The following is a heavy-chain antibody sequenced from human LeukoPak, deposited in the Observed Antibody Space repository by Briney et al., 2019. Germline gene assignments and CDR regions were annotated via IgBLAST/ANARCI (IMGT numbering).Heavy chain of an antibody. Sequence: SETLSLTCTVSGGSINTYYWSWIRQPPGKGLEWIAYVRDNGESNYNPSLKSRVAISIDTANNQISLRLNFVTASDTAIYYCARQPANTAAFDIWNLRTMVTVSS. D-gene: IGHD5-18*01. J-gene: IGHJ3*02. CDR1: GGSINTYY. V-gene: IGHV4-59*08. CDR2: VRDNGES. CDR3: ARQPANTAAFDI.